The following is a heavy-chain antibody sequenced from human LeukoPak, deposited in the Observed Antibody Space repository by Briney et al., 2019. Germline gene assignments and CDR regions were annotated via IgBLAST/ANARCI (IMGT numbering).Heavy chain of an antibody. V-gene: IGHV5-51*01. D-gene: IGHD3-22*01. CDR3: ARHGSYYDSSGYYSVDY. Sequence: GESLKISCKGSGYSFTSYWIAWVRQMPGKGLEWMGIIYPGDSDTRYSPSFQGQVTISADKSISTAYLQWSSLKASDTAMYYCARHGSYYDSSGYYSVDYWGQGTLVTVSS. CDR1: GYSFTSYW. CDR2: IYPGDSDT. J-gene: IGHJ4*02.